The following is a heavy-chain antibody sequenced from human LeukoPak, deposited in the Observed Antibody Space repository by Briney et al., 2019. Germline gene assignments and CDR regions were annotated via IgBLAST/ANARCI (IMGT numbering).Heavy chain of an antibody. CDR1: GFTFSDYW. Sequence: GGSLRLSCAASGFTFSDYWMNWVRQAPGKGLEWVSYISSSSSTIYYADSVKGRFTISRDNAKNSLYLQMNSLRAEDTAVYYCARDPDSSGYYLHFDYWGQGTLVTVSS. CDR2: ISSSSSTI. V-gene: IGHV3-48*01. J-gene: IGHJ4*02. CDR3: ARDPDSSGYYLHFDY. D-gene: IGHD3-22*01.